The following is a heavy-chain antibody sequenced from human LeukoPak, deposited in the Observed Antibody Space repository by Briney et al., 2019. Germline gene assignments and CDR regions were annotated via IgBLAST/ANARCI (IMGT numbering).Heavy chain of an antibody. Sequence: ASVKVSCKASGYTFTGYYMHWVRQAPGQGLEWMGWINPNSGGTNYAQKFQGRVTMTRDTSISTAYMELSRLRSDDTAVYYCARAGDYGGNNWFDPWGQGTLVTVSS. CDR2: INPNSGGT. J-gene: IGHJ5*02. V-gene: IGHV1-2*02. CDR1: GYTFTGYY. CDR3: ARAGDYGGNNWFDP. D-gene: IGHD3-16*01.